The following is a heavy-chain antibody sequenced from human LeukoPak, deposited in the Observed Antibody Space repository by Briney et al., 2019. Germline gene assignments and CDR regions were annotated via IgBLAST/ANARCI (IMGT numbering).Heavy chain of an antibody. V-gene: IGHV4-59*01. CDR3: ARFAYCGGHCWYYFDY. CDR2: IYSSGST. D-gene: IGHD2-21*02. J-gene: IGHJ4*02. Sequence: KPSGTLSLTCTVSGGSISSYYWSWIRQPPGKGLEWIGYIYSSGSTNYNPSLKSRITISVDTSKNQFSLKLSSVTAADTAVYYCARFAYCGGHCWYYFDYWGQGSLVTVSS. CDR1: GGSISSYY.